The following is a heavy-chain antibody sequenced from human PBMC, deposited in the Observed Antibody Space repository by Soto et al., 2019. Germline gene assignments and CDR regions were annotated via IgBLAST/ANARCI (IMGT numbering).Heavy chain of an antibody. J-gene: IGHJ3*02. D-gene: IGHD3-22*01. CDR1: GYTFTSYG. V-gene: IGHV1-18*04. CDR2: ISAYNGNT. CDR3: ARXSSYYYDSSGALDAFDI. Sequence: ASVKVSCKASGYTFTSYGISWVRQAPGQGLEWMGWISAYNGNTNYAQKLQGRVTMTTDTSTSTAYMELRSLRSDDTAVYYCARXSSYYYDSSGALDAFDIWGQGTMVTVSS.